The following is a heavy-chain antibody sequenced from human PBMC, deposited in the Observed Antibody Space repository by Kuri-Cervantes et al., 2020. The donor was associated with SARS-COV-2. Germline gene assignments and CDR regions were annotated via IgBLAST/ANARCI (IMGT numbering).Heavy chain of an antibody. CDR2: IIPIFGTA. Sequence: SVKVSCKASGGTFSSYAISWVRQAPGQGLEWMGGIIPIFGTANYAQKFQGRVTITADESTSTAYMELSSLRSEDTAVYYCARGTGGIIEMATRVGMDVWGQGTTVTVSS. D-gene: IGHD5-24*01. CDR3: ARGTGGIIEMATRVGMDV. CDR1: GGTFSSYA. V-gene: IGHV1-69*13. J-gene: IGHJ6*02.